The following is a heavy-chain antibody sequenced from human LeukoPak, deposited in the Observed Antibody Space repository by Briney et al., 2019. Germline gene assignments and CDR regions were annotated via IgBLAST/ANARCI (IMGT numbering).Heavy chain of an antibody. CDR3: ARPQSGY. Sequence: SQTLSLTCTVSGGSISSSSYYWGWIRQPPGKGLEWIGSIYYSGSTYYNPSLKSRVTISVDTSKNQFSLKLSSVTAADTAVYYCARPQSGYWGQGTLVTVSS. CDR2: IYYSGST. CDR1: GGSISSSSYY. V-gene: IGHV4-39*01. J-gene: IGHJ4*02. D-gene: IGHD3-10*01.